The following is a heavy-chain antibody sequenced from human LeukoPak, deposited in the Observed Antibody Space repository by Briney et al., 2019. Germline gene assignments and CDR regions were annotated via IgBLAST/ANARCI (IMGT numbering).Heavy chain of an antibody. Sequence: GGSLRLSCAASGFTFSSYTMNWVRQAPGKGLEWAASVSSTSFHIYYADSVKGRFTISRDNAKNSLYLQLNSLRAEDTAVYYCARDRKVEPLPDKWGQGILVTVSS. D-gene: IGHD1-26*01. CDR1: GFTFSSYT. CDR3: ARDRKVEPLPDK. J-gene: IGHJ4*02. CDR2: VSSTSFHI. V-gene: IGHV3-21*01.